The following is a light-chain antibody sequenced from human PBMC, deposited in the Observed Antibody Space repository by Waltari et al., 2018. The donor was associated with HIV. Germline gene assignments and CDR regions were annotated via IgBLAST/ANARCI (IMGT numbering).Light chain of an antibody. J-gene: IGLJ1*01. CDR3: SSYTRASTLV. CDR1: TNDVGGDNS. Sequence: QSALTQPASVSGSPGQSVTISCIGTTNDVGGDNSVSWYQQHPDKAPQRRISAVTAPPSGISIRFSASKSGNTASLTISELQAGDEADYYCSSYTRASTLVFGAGTKVTVL. CDR2: AVT. V-gene: IGLV2-14*03.